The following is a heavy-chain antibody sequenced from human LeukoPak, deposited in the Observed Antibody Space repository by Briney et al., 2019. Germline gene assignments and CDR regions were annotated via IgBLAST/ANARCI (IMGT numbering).Heavy chain of an antibody. J-gene: IGHJ4*02. CDR1: GCTFTGYY. V-gene: IGHV1-2*02. CDR2: INPNSGDT. D-gene: IGHD6-6*01. Sequence: ASVKVSCKASGCTFTGYYMHCVRQAPGQGLEWMGWINPNSGDTNYAEKFQGRVTMTRDTSISTAYMDLRRLRSDDTAVYYCARDYSSSSGYFDYGGQGTLVTVSS. CDR3: ARDYSSSSGYFDY.